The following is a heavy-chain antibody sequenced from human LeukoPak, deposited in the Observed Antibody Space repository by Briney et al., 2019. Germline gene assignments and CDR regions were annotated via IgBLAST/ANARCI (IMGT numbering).Heavy chain of an antibody. CDR2: IYHSGSS. D-gene: IGHD3-22*01. CDR1: GVSISSNNW. J-gene: IGHJ6*03. Sequence: SGTLSLTCAVSGVSISSNNWWNWVRQPPGKGLEWIGEIYHSGSSNYNPSLKSRVTISVDKSKNQFSLKLSSVTAADTAVYYCTRGSIAYYYMDVWGKGTTVTISS. V-gene: IGHV4-4*02. CDR3: TRGSIAYYYMDV.